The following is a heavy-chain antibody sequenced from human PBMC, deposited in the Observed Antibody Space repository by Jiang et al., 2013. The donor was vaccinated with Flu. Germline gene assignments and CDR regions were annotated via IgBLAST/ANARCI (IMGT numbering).Heavy chain of an antibody. D-gene: IGHD1-26*01. CDR3: ARALSPSGGSTSSFVYGMDV. J-gene: IGHJ6*02. V-gene: IGHV1-69*06. CDR1: FSMYA. CDR2: VIPMFGRA. Sequence: FSMYAISWVRQAPGQGHECWGEVIPMFGRANLAQKFQDRVTITADKATNTAYMELSSLKSEDTAIYYCARALSPSGGSTSSFVYGMDVWGQGTTVTVSS.